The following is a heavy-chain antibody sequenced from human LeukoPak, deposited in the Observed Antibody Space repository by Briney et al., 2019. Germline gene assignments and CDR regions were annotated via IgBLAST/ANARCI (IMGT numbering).Heavy chain of an antibody. D-gene: IGHD4-11*01. V-gene: IGHV3-21*01. CDR1: GFTFSSYS. CDR3: ARAPYSRYYYMDV. Sequence: GGSLRLSCAASGFTFSSYSMNWVRQAPGKGLEWVSSISSSSSYIYYADSVKGRFTIPRDNAKNSLYLQMNSLRAEDTAVYYCARAPYSRYYYMDVWGKGTTVTVSS. CDR2: ISSSSSYI. J-gene: IGHJ6*03.